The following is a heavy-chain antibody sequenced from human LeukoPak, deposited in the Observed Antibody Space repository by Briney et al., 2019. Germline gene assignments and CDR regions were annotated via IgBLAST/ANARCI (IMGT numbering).Heavy chain of an antibody. CDR2: IYYSGST. V-gene: IGHV4-30-4*01. CDR1: GGSISSGDYY. D-gene: IGHD1-26*01. J-gene: IGHJ4*02. CDR3: ARGGQYSGSYSFDY. Sequence: SETLSLTCTVSGGSISSGDYYWSWIRQPPGKGLEWIGYIYYSGSTYYNPSLKSRVTIPVDTSKNQFSLKLSSVTAADTAVYYCARGGQYSGSYSFDYWGQGTLVTVSS.